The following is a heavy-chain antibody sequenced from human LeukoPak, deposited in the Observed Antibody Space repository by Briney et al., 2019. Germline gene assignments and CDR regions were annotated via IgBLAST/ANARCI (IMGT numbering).Heavy chain of an antibody. CDR1: GGTFSSYA. Sequence: GASVEVSCKASGGTFSSYAMSWVRQAPGQGLEWMGRIIPILGIANYAQKFQGRVTITADKSTSTAYMELSSLRSEDTAVYYCARDAPDIVVVVAAHGGNWFDPWGQGTLVTVS. V-gene: IGHV1-69*04. D-gene: IGHD2-15*01. J-gene: IGHJ5*02. CDR3: ARDAPDIVVVVAAHGGNWFDP. CDR2: IIPILGIA.